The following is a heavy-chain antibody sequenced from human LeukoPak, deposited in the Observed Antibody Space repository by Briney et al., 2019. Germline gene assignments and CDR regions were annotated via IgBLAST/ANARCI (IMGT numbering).Heavy chain of an antibody. Sequence: SETLSLTCSVSDGSINSYYWNWIRRPPGKGLEWIGYIHYNGNTNYSPSLKSRVTMSVDTSKNLFSLKVSSVTAADTAVYYCARGRSNYYGMDVWGQGTTVTVSS. CDR3: ARGRSNYYGMDV. D-gene: IGHD1-26*01. V-gene: IGHV4-59*01. CDR1: DGSINSYY. CDR2: IHYNGNT. J-gene: IGHJ6*02.